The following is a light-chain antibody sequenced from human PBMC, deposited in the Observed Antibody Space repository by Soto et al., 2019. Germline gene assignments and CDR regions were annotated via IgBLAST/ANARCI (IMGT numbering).Light chain of an antibody. V-gene: IGKV3-11*01. CDR2: DAS. CDR3: QQRSNLIT. J-gene: IGKJ5*01. CDR1: QSLSSY. Sequence: EIVLTQSPATLSLSPGERATLSCRASQSLSSYLAWYQQKPGQAPRLLIYDASNRATGIPARFSGSGSGTDFTLTISSLEPEDFAVYYCQQRSNLITFGQGTRLEIK.